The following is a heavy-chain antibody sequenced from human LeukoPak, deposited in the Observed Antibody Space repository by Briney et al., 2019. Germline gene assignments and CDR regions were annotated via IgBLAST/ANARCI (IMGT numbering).Heavy chain of an antibody. J-gene: IGHJ6*03. CDR1: GGSISSYY. CDR2: IYYSGST. V-gene: IGHV4-59*12. D-gene: IGHD3-10*01. Sequence: SETLSLTCTVSGGSISSYYWSWIRQPPGKGLEWIGYIYYSGSTNYNPSLKSRVTISVDTSKNQFSLKLSSVTAADTAVYYCARGRRGRRFGYYYMDVWGKGTTVTVSS. CDR3: ARGRRGRRFGYYYMDV.